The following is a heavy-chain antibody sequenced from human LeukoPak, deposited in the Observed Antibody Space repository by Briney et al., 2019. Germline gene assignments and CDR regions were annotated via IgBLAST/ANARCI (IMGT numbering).Heavy chain of an antibody. CDR2: IYYSGGT. V-gene: IGHV4-59*01. J-gene: IGHJ4*02. CDR1: NGSISSYF. Sequence: SETLSLTCSVSNGSISSYFWSWVRQPPGKGLEWIGYIYYSGGTNYNPSLKSRVTISVETSKNQFSLKLSSVTAADTAVYYCARVTGYMIEDYFDYWGQGTLVTVSS. CDR3: ARVTGYMIEDYFDY. D-gene: IGHD3-22*01.